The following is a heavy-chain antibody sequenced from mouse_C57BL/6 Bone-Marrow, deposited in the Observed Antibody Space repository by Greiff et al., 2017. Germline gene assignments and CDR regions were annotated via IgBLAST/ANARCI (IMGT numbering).Heavy chain of an antibody. CDR2: ISSGSSTI. J-gene: IGHJ2*01. V-gene: IGHV5-17*01. CDR3: ARGFLLYFDY. CDR1: GFTFSDYG. D-gene: IGHD3-2*02. Sequence: EVKLVASGGGLVKPGGSLKLSCAASGFTFSDYGMHWVRQAPEKGLEWVAYISSGSSTIYYADTVKGRFTISRDNAKNTLFLQMTSLRSEDTAMYYCARGFLLYFDYWGQGTTLTVSS.